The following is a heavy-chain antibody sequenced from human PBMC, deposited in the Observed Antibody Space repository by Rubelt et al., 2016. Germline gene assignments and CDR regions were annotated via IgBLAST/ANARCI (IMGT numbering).Heavy chain of an antibody. D-gene: IGHD6-19*01. CDR3: ARHPSSGWDTDY. J-gene: IGHJ4*02. V-gene: IGHV5-51*01. Sequence: EVQLVQSGAEVKKPGESLKISCKGSGYSFTRYWIGWVRPLPGQGLEWMGIIYPGDPDARYSPSFAGQATISADKSMSTAYLQWGSLEASDNAMDYCARHPSSGWDTDYWGQGTLVTVSS. CDR1: GYSFTRYW. CDR2: IYPGDPDA.